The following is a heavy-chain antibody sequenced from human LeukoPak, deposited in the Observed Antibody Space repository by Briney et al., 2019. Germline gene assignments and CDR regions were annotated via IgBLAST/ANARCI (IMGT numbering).Heavy chain of an antibody. CDR2: VHSDGTDT. CDR1: GFTFRAYW. J-gene: IGHJ3*02. V-gene: IGHV3-74*01. CDR3: ARGGKDHAFDI. D-gene: IGHD3-16*01. Sequence: GGSLRLSCAASGFTFRAYWMHWVRPAPGKGLVWVSRVHSDGTDTIYADSVRGRFTISRDNANNSVYLQIDSLRAEDTAVYYCARGGKDHAFDIWGQGTMVTVSS.